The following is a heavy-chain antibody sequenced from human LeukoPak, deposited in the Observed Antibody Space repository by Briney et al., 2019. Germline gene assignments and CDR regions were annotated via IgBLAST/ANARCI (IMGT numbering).Heavy chain of an antibody. CDR3: ARVNLNPTDAFDI. V-gene: IGHV4-59*08. CDR2: IYYSGST. CDR1: GGSISSYY. J-gene: IGHJ3*02. Sequence: SETLSLTCTVSGGSISSYYWSWIRQPPGKGLEWIGYIYYSGSTNYNPSLKSRVTISVDTSKNQFSLKLSSVTAADTAVYYCARVNLNPTDAFDIWGQGTMVTVSS.